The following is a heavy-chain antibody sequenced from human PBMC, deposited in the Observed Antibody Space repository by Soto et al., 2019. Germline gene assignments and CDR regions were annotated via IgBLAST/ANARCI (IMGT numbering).Heavy chain of an antibody. CDR1: GYTSTSYG. D-gene: IGHD1-1*01. J-gene: IGHJ5*02. CDR2: ISAYNGNT. CDR3: ARELGTNWFDP. Sequence: ASVKVSCKDSGYTSTSYGIRWVRQAPGQGLEWMGWISAYNGNTNYAQKLQGRVTMTTDTSTSTAYMELRSLRSDDTAVYYCARELGTNWFDPWGQGTLVTVSS. V-gene: IGHV1-18*01.